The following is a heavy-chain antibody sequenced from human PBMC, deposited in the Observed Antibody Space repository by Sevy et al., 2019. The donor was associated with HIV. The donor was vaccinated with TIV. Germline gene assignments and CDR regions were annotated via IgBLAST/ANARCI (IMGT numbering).Heavy chain of an antibody. J-gene: IGHJ3*02. Sequence: GGSLRLSCAASGFTFSSYSMNWVRQAPGKGLEWVSYISSSSSTMYYADSVKGRFTISRDNAKNSLYLQMNSLRDEDTAVYYCAREIHGSGSYYRGWAFDIWCQGTMVTVSS. D-gene: IGHD3-10*01. CDR1: GFTFSSYS. CDR2: ISSSSSTM. CDR3: AREIHGSGSYYRGWAFDI. V-gene: IGHV3-48*02.